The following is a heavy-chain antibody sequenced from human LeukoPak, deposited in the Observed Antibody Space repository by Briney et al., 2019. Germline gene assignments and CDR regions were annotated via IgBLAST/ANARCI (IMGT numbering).Heavy chain of an antibody. CDR1: GYTFTDYY. CDR2: INVSGGGT. Sequence: ASVKVSCKASGYTFTDYYIHWVRQAPGQGLEWMGIINVSGGGTTCAQKFQGRVTMTRDTSTSTAYMELSSLGSEDTAVYYCARDTEDLDIWGQGTMVTVSS. V-gene: IGHV1-46*01. CDR3: ARDTEDLDI. J-gene: IGHJ3*02.